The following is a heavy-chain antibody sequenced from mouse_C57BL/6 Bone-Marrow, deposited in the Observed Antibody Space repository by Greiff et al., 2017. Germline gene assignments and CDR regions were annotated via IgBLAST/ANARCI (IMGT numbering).Heavy chain of an antibody. V-gene: IGHV1-19*01. CDR3: ARYYYGSPWYFDG. D-gene: IGHD1-1*01. CDR1: GYTFTDYY. J-gene: IGHJ1*03. CDR2: INPYNGGT. Sequence: EVQLQQSGPVLVKPGASVKMSCKASGYTFTDYYMNWVKQSHGKSLEWIGVINPYNGGTSYNQKFKGKATLTVDKSSSTAYMELNSLTSEDSAVYYCARYYYGSPWYFDGWGTGTTVTVSS.